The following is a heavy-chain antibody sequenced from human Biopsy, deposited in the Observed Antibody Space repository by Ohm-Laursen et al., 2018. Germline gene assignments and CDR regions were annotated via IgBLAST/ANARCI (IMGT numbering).Heavy chain of an antibody. CDR1: GDSISSYC. CDR2: VYYTGST. J-gene: IGHJ2*01. CDR3: ARDRGYYSDRTVPGYFDL. Sequence: SETLSLTRTVSGDSISSYCWSWIRQPPGKGLQWIGYVYYTGSTDYNPSLQSRVTISVDTSKNHFSLRLRSVTPADTAIYYCARDRGYYSDRTVPGYFDLWGRGTLVTVSS. V-gene: IGHV4-59*01. D-gene: IGHD3-22*01.